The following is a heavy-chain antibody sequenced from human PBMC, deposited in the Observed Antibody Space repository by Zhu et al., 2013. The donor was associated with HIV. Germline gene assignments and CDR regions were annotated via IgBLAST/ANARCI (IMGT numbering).Heavy chain of an antibody. Sequence: QVQLVQSGAEVKKPGSSVKVSCKASGGTFSNYAISWVRQAPGQGLEWMGWIIPVFGLPIYAQKFQGRVTITADESTSTAYMQLSSLRSEDTAVYYCARAKTDYDFQHWGQGTLVTVSS. J-gene: IGHJ1*01. CDR2: IIPVFGLP. V-gene: IGHV1-69*12. CDR1: GGTFSNYA. CDR3: ARAKTDYDFQH. D-gene: IGHD4-17*01.